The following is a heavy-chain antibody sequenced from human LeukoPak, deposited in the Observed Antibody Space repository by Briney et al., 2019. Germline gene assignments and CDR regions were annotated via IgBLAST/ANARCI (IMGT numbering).Heavy chain of an antibody. D-gene: IGHD3-16*01. Sequence: PGRSLRLSRAASGFTFTTSSMSWVRRAPGRGLEWVSAISGSGDNTYYTDYVRGRFTISRDNYKNTLYLQMNSMRDEDTAVYYCAKGSTAWGTEYFPHWGQGTLVSVSS. V-gene: IGHV3-23*01. J-gene: IGHJ1*01. CDR3: AKGSTAWGTEYFPH. CDR1: GFTFTTSS. CDR2: ISGSGDNT.